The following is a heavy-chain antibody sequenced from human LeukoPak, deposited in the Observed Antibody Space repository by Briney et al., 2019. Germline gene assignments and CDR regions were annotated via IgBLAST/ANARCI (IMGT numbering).Heavy chain of an antibody. D-gene: IGHD4-17*01. CDR3: ARETSYGDYEGGQVY. Sequence: RGSLRLSCAASGFTVSSNYMSWVRQAPGKGLEWVLVIYSGGSTYYADSVKGRFTISRDNSKNTLYLQMNSLRAEDTAVYYCARETSYGDYEGGQVYWGQGTLVTVSS. CDR2: IYSGGST. CDR1: GFTVSSNY. J-gene: IGHJ4*02. V-gene: IGHV3-53*01.